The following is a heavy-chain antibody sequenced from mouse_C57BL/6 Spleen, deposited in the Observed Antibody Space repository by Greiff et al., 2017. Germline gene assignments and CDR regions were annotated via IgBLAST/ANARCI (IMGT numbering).Heavy chain of an antibody. CDR1: GYTFTDYY. CDR3: ARRRPGAMDY. Sequence: VQLQQSGPELVKPGASVKISCKASGYTFTDYYMNWVKQSHGKSLEWIGDINPNNGGTSYNQKFKGKATLTVDKSSSTAYMELRSLTSEDSAVYYCARRRPGAMDYWGQGTSVTVSS. V-gene: IGHV1-26*01. J-gene: IGHJ4*01. CDR2: INPNNGGT.